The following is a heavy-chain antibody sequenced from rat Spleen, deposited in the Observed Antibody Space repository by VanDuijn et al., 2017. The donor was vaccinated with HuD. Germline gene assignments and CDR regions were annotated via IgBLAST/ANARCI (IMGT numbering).Heavy chain of an antibody. CDR1: GFTFSNYW. V-gene: IGHV5-31*01. Sequence: EVQLVESGGGLVQPGRSLKLSCAASGFTFSNYWMTWIRQAPGKGLEWIASITNTGDSTYYLDSVKGRFTISRNNAKSTLYLQMSSLRSEDTATYYCSPLPGRNLAYWGQGVMVTVSS. D-gene: IGHD1-4*01. CDR2: ITNTGDST. J-gene: IGHJ2*01. CDR3: SPLPGRNLAY.